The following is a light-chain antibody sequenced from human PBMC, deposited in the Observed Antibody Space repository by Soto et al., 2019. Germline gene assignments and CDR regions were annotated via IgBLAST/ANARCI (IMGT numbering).Light chain of an antibody. Sequence: IVMTQSPATLSVSPGERATPSCRASQSVSSKLAWYQQKPGQPPRLLIYDASTRATGIPARFSGSGSGTEFTLTISSLQSEDFAVYYCQQYNDWPRTFGQGTKVDIK. CDR3: QQYNDWPRT. J-gene: IGKJ1*01. V-gene: IGKV3D-15*01. CDR1: QSVSSK. CDR2: DAS.